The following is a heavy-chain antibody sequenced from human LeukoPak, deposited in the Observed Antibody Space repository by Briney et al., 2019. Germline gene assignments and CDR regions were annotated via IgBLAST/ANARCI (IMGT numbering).Heavy chain of an antibody. V-gene: IGHV3-23*01. CDR3: ASVSKYYYGMDV. D-gene: IGHD3-16*02. CDR2: ISGSSGST. J-gene: IGHJ6*02. Sequence: PGGSLRLSCAASGFTFSSYAMSWVRQAPGKGLEWVSAISGSSGSTYYADSVKGRFTISRDNSKNTLYLQMNSLRAEDTAVYYCASVSKYYYGMDVWGQGTTVTVSS. CDR1: GFTFSSYA.